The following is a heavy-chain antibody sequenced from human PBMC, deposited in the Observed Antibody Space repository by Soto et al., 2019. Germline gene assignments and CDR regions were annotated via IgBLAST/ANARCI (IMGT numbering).Heavy chain of an antibody. V-gene: IGHV4-34*01. CDR1: GGSFSGYY. J-gene: IGHJ4*02. Sequence: LSLTCAVYGGSFSGYYWSWIRQPPGKGLEWIGEINHSGSTNYNPSLKSRVTISVDTSKNQFSLKLSSVTAADTAVYYCARESGGYSSSWARYYFDYWGQGTLVTRLL. D-gene: IGHD6-13*01. CDR3: ARESGGYSSSWARYYFDY. CDR2: INHSGST.